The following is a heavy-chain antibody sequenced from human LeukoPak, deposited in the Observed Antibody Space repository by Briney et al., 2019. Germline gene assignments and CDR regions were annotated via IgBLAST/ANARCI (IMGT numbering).Heavy chain of an antibody. V-gene: IGHV3-74*01. CDR3: GRELDWLPTLDY. CDR2: INSDGSRT. CDR1: GFTFSNYW. J-gene: IGHJ4*02. Sequence: GGSLRLSCAASGFTFSNYWMHWVRQAPGKGLVWVSRINSDGSRTRSADSVKGRFTISRDQAKNTLYLQMNSLRAEDTAVYYCGRELDWLPTLDYWGQGTLVTVSS. D-gene: IGHD3-9*01.